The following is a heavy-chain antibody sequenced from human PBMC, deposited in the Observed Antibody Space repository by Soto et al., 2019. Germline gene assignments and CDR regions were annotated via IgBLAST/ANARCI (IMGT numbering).Heavy chain of an antibody. V-gene: IGHV4-59*01. CDR2: IYYSGST. J-gene: IGHJ4*02. Sequence: SENLSLTCTLSGTSISTYYWSWIRQPPGKGLEWIGYIYYSGSTNYNPSLKSRVTISVDTSKNQFSLKLSSVTAADTAVYYCARVPYYCSGGSCFFDYWGQGTLVTVS. CDR1: GTSISTYY. D-gene: IGHD2-15*01. CDR3: ARVPYYCSGGSCFFDY.